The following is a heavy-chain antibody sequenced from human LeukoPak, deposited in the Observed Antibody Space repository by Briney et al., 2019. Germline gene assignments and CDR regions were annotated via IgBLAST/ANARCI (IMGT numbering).Heavy chain of an antibody. CDR3: SRHIVGARTFFDY. D-gene: IGHD1-26*01. J-gene: IGHJ4*02. CDR2: ITSKTYGATT. CDR1: GFTFGDYA. Sequence: PGGSLRLPCTASGFTFGDYAMSWVRQAPGKGLEWVGFITSKTYGATTDYAASVKGRFTISRDGSKSIAYLQMNSLKSEDRAVYYCSRHIVGARTFFDYWGQGALVTVSS. V-gene: IGHV3-49*04.